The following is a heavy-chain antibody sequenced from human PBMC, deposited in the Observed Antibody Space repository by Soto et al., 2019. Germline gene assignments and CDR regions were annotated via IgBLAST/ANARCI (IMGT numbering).Heavy chain of an antibody. CDR3: ARLRYFDWLPRFAP. J-gene: IGHJ5*02. D-gene: IGHD3-9*01. Sequence: QVQLQQWGAGLLKPSETLSLTCGVYGGSFSGYYWSWIRQPPGTGLEWIGEINHRGSTNYNPSLKSGVTISVDASKNQFSLKLSSVTAADTAVYDCARLRYFDWLPRFAPWGEGTMVTVSS. CDR2: INHRGST. V-gene: IGHV4-34*01. CDR1: GGSFSGYY.